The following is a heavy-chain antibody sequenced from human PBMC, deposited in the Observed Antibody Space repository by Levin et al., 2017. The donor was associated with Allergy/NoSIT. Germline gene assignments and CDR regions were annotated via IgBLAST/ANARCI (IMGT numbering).Heavy chain of an antibody. J-gene: IGHJ6*03. CDR1: GDSVSSNSVA. Sequence: SQTLSLTCAISGDSVSSNSVAWNWIRQSPSRGLEWLGRTYYRSKWYNDYAVSVKSRITINPDTSKNQFSLQLNSVTPEDTAMYYCAREIRDLHRYYFYMDVWGKGTTVTVSS. D-gene: IGHD3-3*02. CDR2: TYYRSKWYN. CDR3: AREIRDLHRYYFYMDV. V-gene: IGHV6-1*01.